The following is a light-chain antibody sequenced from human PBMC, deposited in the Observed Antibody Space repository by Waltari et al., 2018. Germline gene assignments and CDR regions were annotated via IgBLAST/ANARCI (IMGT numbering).Light chain of an antibody. CDR1: QSISTY. J-gene: IGKJ1*01. CDR2: AAS. V-gene: IGKV1-39*01. Sequence: DIQMTQSPSSLSASVGDRVTVTCRASQSISTYLNWYQQKPGNAPKLLIYAASTLQSGVPARFSGSGAGTDFTLTNSSLQPEDFATYYCQESYNTPPTFGQGTTV. CDR3: QESYNTPPT.